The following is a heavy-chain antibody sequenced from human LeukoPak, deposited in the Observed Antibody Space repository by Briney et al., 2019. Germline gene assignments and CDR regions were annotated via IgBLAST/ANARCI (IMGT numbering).Heavy chain of an antibody. J-gene: IGHJ4*02. Sequence: GGSLRLSCAASGFTFSSYAMSWVRQAPGRGLEWVSAMSGRGGSTYYADSVKGRFTISRDNSKNTLYLQMNSLRAEDTAVYYCAKARRELLLGYWGQGTLVTVSS. CDR3: AKARRELLLGY. D-gene: IGHD1-26*01. CDR1: GFTFSSYA. V-gene: IGHV3-23*01. CDR2: MSGRGGST.